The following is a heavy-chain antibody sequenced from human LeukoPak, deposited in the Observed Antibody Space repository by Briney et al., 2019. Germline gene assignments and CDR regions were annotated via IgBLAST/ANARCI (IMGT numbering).Heavy chain of an antibody. Sequence: SETLSLTCTVSGGSISSSSYYWGWIRQPPGKGLEWIGSIYYSGSTYYNPSLKSRVTISVDTSKNQFSLKLSSVTAADTAVYYCARDITAARPGGFDYWGQGTLVTVSS. CDR2: IYYSGST. J-gene: IGHJ4*02. D-gene: IGHD6-6*01. CDR1: GGSISSSSYY. CDR3: ARDITAARPGGFDY. V-gene: IGHV4-39*07.